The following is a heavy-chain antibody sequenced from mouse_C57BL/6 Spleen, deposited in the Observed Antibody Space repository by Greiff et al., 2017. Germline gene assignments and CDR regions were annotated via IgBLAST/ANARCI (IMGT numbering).Heavy chain of an antibody. CDR2: LYPSDSET. D-gene: IGHD2-4*01. CDR3: ARSGDYDYGGFAY. V-gene: IGHV1-61*01. CDR1: GYTFTSYW. J-gene: IGHJ3*01. Sequence: QVQLQQPGAELVRPGSSVKLSCKASGYTFTSYWMDWVKQRPGQGLEWIGNLYPSDSETHYNQKFKDKATLTVDKSSSTAYMQLSSLTSEDSAVYYCARSGDYDYGGFAYWGQGTLVTVSA.